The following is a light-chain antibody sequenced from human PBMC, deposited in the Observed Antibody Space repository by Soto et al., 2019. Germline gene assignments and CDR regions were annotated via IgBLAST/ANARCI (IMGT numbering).Light chain of an antibody. CDR2: DND. Sequence: QSVLTQPPSVSAAAGQKVTISCSGSSSDVGNNYVSWYQQIPGTVPKLLIYDNDKRPSGIPERFSASTSATSATLVITGLQTGDEADYYCGAWDSSPSAQYVFGTGTQLTVL. V-gene: IGLV1-51*01. CDR1: SSDVGNNY. J-gene: IGLJ1*01. CDR3: GAWDSSPSAQYV.